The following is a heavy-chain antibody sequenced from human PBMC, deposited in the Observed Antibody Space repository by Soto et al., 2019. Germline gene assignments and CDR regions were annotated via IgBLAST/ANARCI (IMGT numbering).Heavy chain of an antibody. Sequence: EVQVVESGGGLEQTGGSLRLSCAASGFSFSTFEMNWVRQAQGKGLEWLSYISGGGNSVYYADSVRGRFTISRDNAKNSLYLQMTSLRDEDTGVYFCVGGGLPYFDYWGQGALVTFSS. V-gene: IGHV3-48*03. CDR3: VGGGLPYFDY. D-gene: IGHD3-16*01. J-gene: IGHJ4*02. CDR2: ISGGGNSV. CDR1: GFSFSTFE.